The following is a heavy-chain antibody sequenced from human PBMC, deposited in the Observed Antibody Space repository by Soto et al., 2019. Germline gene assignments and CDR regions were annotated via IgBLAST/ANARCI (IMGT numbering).Heavy chain of an antibody. J-gene: IGHJ4*02. D-gene: IGHD3-3*01. V-gene: IGHV3-33*01. Sequence: GGSLRLSCAASGFTFSSYGMHWVRQAPGKGLEWVAVTWYDGSNKYYADSVKGRFTISRDNSKNTLYLQMNSLRAEDTAVYYCARGVGRDFWSGYIDYWGQGTLVTVSS. CDR2: TWYDGSNK. CDR1: GFTFSSYG. CDR3: ARGVGRDFWSGYIDY.